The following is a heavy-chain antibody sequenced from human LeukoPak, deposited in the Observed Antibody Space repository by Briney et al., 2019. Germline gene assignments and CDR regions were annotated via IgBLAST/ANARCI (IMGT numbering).Heavy chain of an antibody. V-gene: IGHV3-9*01. CDR3: AKESTSHPSYGMDV. D-gene: IGHD2-2*01. CDR1: GFTFDDYG. Sequence: PGRSLRLSCAASGFTFDDYGMHWVRQAPGKGLEWVSGISWNSGSIGYADSVKGRFTIPRDNAKNSLYLQMNSLRAEDTALYYCAKESTSHPSYGMDVWGQGTTVIVSS. CDR2: ISWNSGSI. J-gene: IGHJ6*02.